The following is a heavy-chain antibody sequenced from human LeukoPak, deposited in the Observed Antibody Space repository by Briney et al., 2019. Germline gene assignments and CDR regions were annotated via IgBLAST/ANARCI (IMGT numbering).Heavy chain of an antibody. CDR2: ISRSSTTI. CDR1: GFTFSTYH. V-gene: IGHV3-48*01. J-gene: IGHJ4*02. D-gene: IGHD3-22*01. Sequence: GSLRLSCAAASGFTFSTYHINWVRQAPGKGLEWVSYISRSSTTIYYADSVKGRFTISRDNAKNSLYLQMNSLRAEDTAVYHCATDYYDSSGYYTGSYWGQGTLVTVSS. CDR3: ATDYYDSSGYYTGSY.